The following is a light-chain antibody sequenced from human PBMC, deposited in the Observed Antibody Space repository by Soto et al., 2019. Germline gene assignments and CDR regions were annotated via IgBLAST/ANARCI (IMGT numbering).Light chain of an antibody. Sequence: EIVMTQSPATLSVSPGERATLSCRASQSVGSNLAWYQQKPGQAPRLLIYGASTRATGIPARFSGSGSGTEFTLTISSLQSEDFAVYYCQQYNNWPPLTFGGGTKVDIK. V-gene: IGKV3-15*01. CDR1: QSVGSN. CDR3: QQYNNWPPLT. CDR2: GAS. J-gene: IGKJ4*01.